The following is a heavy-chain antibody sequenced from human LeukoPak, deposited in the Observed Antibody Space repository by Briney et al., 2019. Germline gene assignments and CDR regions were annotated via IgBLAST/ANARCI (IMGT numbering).Heavy chain of an antibody. J-gene: IGHJ4*02. D-gene: IGHD6-19*01. CDR2: FIPIFGSA. CDR3: ARGGVGLVVAAYFDF. Sequence: GASVKVSCKASGGTLANYAVSWVRQAPGQGLEWMGGFIPIFGSANYAQQFQGRLTMTADESTSTAYMELSSLRSEDTAVYFCARGGVGLVVAAYFDFWGQGTLVTVSS. CDR1: GGTLANYA. V-gene: IGHV1-69*13.